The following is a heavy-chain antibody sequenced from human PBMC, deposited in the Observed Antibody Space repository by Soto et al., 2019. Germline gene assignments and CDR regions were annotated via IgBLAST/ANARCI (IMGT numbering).Heavy chain of an antibody. CDR3: ARGLAEANWNDAGRLPQNYYFDY. CDR1: GGSISSSSYY. D-gene: IGHD1-1*01. J-gene: IGHJ4*02. Sequence: SETLTLTCTVSGGSISSSSYYWGWIRQPPGKGLEWIGSIYYSGSTNYNPSLKSRVTISVDTSKNQFSLKLSSVTAADTAVYYCARGLAEANWNDAGRLPQNYYFDYWGQGTLVTVSS. V-gene: IGHV4-39*07. CDR2: IYYSGST.